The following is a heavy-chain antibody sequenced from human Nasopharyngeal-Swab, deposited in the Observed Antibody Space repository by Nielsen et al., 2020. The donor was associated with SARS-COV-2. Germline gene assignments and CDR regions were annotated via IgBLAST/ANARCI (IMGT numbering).Heavy chain of an antibody. V-gene: IGHV3-48*03. J-gene: IGHJ5*02. CDR2: ISSSGSTI. CDR3: ARRDNWFDP. CDR1: GFTFSSYD. Sequence: GESLKISCAASGFTFSSYDMNWVRQAPGKGLEWVSYISSSGSTIYYEDSVKGRFTISRDNAKNSLYLQMNSLRAEDTAGYYCARRDNWFDPWGQGTLVALSS.